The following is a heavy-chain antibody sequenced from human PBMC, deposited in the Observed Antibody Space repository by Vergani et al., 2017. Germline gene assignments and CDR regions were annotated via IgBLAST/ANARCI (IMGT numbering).Heavy chain of an antibody. CDR1: GGSLSGYF. D-gene: IGHD6-25*01. J-gene: IGHJ4*02. V-gene: IGHV4-34*02. Sequence: QVHLQQRGAGVLKPSETLSLTCGVLGGSLSGYFWSWIRQSPGRGLEWIGEITAIGSAKYRPSATSRFTISVDTSRGEFTLTVTSVTAADTGLYFCASRLPRLNLGSKSNAGTFDSWGQGTLVTVSS. CDR3: ASRLPRLNLGSKSNAGTFDS. CDR2: ITAIGSA.